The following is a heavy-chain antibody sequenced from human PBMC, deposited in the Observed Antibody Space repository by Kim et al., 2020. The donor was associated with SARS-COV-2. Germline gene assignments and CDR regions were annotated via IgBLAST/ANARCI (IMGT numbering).Heavy chain of an antibody. CDR3: ARGGRDDYIFQAWIGD. CDR1: GGSISSGGYH. V-gene: IGHV4-31*03. CDR2: IYYSGST. J-gene: IGHJ4*02. Sequence: SETLSLTCTVSGGSISSGGYHWNWIRQHPGKGLEWIGYIYYSGSTDYNPSLKSRVTISIDRSKNQFSLNLSSVSAADTAVYYCARGGRDDYIFQAWIGDWGQGTLVTVSS. D-gene: IGHD4-4*01.